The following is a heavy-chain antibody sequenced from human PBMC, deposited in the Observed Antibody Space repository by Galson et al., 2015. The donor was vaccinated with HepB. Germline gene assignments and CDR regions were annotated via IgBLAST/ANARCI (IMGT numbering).Heavy chain of an antibody. D-gene: IGHD2-15*01. CDR3: AKVLVVAAFDY. Sequence: SLRLSCAVSGFTFSSYVMSWVRQAPGKGLEWVSAISGSGGSTYYADSVKGRFTISRDNSKKTLYLQMNSLRAEDTAVYYCAKVLVVAAFDYWGQGTLVTVSS. CDR2: ISGSGGST. J-gene: IGHJ4*02. CDR1: GFTFSSYV. V-gene: IGHV3-23*01.